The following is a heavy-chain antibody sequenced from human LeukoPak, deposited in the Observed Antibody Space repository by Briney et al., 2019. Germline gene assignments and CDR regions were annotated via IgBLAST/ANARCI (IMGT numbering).Heavy chain of an antibody. CDR1: GFTFSSYA. V-gene: IGHV3-23*01. CDR3: AKNPQADIVVVPAALYFDY. J-gene: IGHJ4*02. Sequence: GGSLRLSCAASGFTFSSYAMSWVRQAPGKGLEWVSAISGSGGSTYYADSVKGRFTISRDNSKNTLYLQMNSLRAEDTAVYYCAKNPQADIVVVPAALYFDYWGQGTLVTVSS. D-gene: IGHD2-2*01. CDR2: ISGSGGST.